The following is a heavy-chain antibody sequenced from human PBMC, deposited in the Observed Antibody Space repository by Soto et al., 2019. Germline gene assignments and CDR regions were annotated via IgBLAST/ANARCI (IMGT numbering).Heavy chain of an antibody. D-gene: IGHD3-3*01. J-gene: IGHJ6*02. CDR3: VREGFWSGSISHYYGMDV. Sequence: GGSLRLSCAASGFSFASHGMHWVRQAPGRGLEWVALIWYDGSKDGYADSVKGRFTISRNNLRNTLYLQMNSLKTEDTAVYFCVREGFWSGSISHYYGMDVWGQGTTVTVSS. CDR2: IWYDGSKD. CDR1: GFSFASHG. V-gene: IGHV3-33*01.